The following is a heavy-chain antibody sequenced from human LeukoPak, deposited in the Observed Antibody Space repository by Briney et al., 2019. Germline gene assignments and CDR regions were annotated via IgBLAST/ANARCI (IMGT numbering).Heavy chain of an antibody. J-gene: IGHJ4*02. V-gene: IGHV1-69*01. CDR1: GGTFSSYA. CDR2: IIPIFGTA. D-gene: IGHD2-2*02. CDR3: ARTGRYCSSTSCYRHPLPPDY. Sequence: SVKVSCKASGGTFSSYAISWVRQAPGQGLEWMGGIIPIFGTANYAQKFQGRVTITADESTSTAYMELSSLRSEDTAVYYCARTGRYCSSTSCYRHPLPPDYWGQGTLVTVSS.